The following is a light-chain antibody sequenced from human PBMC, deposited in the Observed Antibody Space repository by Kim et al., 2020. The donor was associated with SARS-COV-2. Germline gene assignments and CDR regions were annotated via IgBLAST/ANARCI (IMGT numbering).Light chain of an antibody. Sequence: IQMTQSPSTLSASLGDRVTITCRPSQNISTWLAWYQQKPGSAPKLLIYKASSPQSGVPSRFSGSGSGTEFTLTISGLQPDDFATYYCQQYSMSYTFGQGTKLEI. V-gene: IGKV1-5*03. CDR3: QQYSMSYT. CDR2: KAS. J-gene: IGKJ2*01. CDR1: QNISTW.